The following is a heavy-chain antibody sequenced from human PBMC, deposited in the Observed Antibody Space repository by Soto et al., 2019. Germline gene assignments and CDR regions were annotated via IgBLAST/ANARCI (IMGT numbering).Heavy chain of an antibody. CDR3: AKSKSSYLYYFDY. CDR2: ISGLGGDT. V-gene: IGHV3-23*01. J-gene: IGHJ4*02. CDR1: GFSFGSYA. Sequence: VGSLRLSCGASGFSFGSYAMSWVRQAPGKGLEWVPSISGLGGDTYYADSVRGRFTITRDNSKNTLYLHMNTLSAEDTALYYCAKSKSSYLYYFDYWGQGTPVTVSS. D-gene: IGHD2-15*01.